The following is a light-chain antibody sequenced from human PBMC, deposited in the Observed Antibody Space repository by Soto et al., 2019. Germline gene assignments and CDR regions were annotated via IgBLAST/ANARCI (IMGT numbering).Light chain of an antibody. CDR2: GAS. J-gene: IGKJ1*01. V-gene: IGKV3-20*01. CDR1: QSVSSSY. Sequence: VVTQSPPTLSLSPGEGATLSCRASQSVSSSYLAWYQQKPGQAPRLLIYGASSRATGIPDRFSGSGSGTDFTLTISRLEPEDFAVYYCQQYGSSRTFGQGTKVDI. CDR3: QQYGSSRT.